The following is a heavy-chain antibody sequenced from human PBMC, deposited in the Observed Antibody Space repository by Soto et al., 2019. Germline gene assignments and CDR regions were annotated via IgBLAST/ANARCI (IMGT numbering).Heavy chain of an antibody. CDR1: GYKFPEYF. CDR2: ISRESGVT. D-gene: IGHD3-16*01. J-gene: IGHJ4*02. Sequence: QVQLVQSGAEVKMPGASVKVSCEASGYKFPEYFLHWVRQAPGQGLEWMGWISRESGVTYLAAKFKGRVTMTADMSTTTVYMHLSGLRPDDTAIYFCARATLIIRHITDLGEASPGVVEYWGQGTLVSVSS. CDR3: ARATLIIRHITDLGEASPGVVEY. V-gene: IGHV1-2*02.